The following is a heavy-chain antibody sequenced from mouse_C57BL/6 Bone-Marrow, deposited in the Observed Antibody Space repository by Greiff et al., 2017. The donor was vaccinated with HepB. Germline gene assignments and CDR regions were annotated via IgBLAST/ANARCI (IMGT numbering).Heavy chain of an antibody. CDR3: ARQDSSYFDY. J-gene: IGHJ2*01. CDR1: GFTFSDYY. V-gene: IGHV5-12*01. Sequence: EVQVVESGGGLVQPGGSLKLSCAASGFTFSDYYMYWVRQTPEKRLEWVAYISNGGGSTYYPDTVKGRFTISRDNAKNTLYLQMSRLKSEDTAMYYCARQDSSYFDYWGQGTTLTVSS. D-gene: IGHD1-1*01. CDR2: ISNGGGST.